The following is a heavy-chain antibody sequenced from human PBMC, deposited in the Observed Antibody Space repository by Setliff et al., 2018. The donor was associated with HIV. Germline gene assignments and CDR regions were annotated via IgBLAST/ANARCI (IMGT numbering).Heavy chain of an antibody. V-gene: IGHV4-34*01. D-gene: IGHD6-13*01. J-gene: IGHJ6*03. CDR2: INHSGST. CDR1: GGSFSDYS. Sequence: SDTLSLTCAVYGGSFSDYSWTWIRQPPGRGLEWIGEINHSGSTSYNPSLKSRVSMSVDTSKNQFSLKLSSVTAADTAIFYCARATTGYSSIWYRNGLTYYYYMDVWGRGTKVTVSS. CDR3: ARATTGYSSIWYRNGLTYYYYMDV.